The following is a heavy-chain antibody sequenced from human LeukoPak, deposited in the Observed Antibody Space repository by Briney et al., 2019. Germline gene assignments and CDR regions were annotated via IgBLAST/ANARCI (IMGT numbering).Heavy chain of an antibody. CDR2: IYYSGST. CDR1: GGSISSSSYY. J-gene: IGHJ5*02. D-gene: IGHD3-3*01. Sequence: SETLSLTCTVSGGSISSSSYYWGWIRQPPGKELEWIGSIYYSGSTYYNPSLKSRVTISVDTSKNQFSLKLSSLTAADTAVYYCARSHDFWSGSDNWFDPCGQGTLVTVSS. CDR3: ARSHDFWSGSDNWFDP. V-gene: IGHV4-39*01.